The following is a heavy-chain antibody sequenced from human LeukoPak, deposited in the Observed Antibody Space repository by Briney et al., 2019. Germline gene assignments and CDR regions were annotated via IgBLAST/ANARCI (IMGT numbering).Heavy chain of an antibody. CDR1: GFRFSNFA. CDR3: AKGAYDYIEMGYFDD. V-gene: IGHV3-23*01. D-gene: IGHD5-12*01. CDR2: IIGSSGDT. J-gene: IGHJ4*02. Sequence: GGSLRLSCAASGFRFSNFAMSWFRQAPGKGLEWVSLIIGSSGDTLYADSVKGRFTISRDISKNRLYLQMNSLRAEDTALYYCAKGAYDYIEMGYFDDWGQGTLVTVSS.